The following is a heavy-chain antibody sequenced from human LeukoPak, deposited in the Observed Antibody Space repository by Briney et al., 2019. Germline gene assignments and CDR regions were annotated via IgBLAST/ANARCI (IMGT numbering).Heavy chain of an antibody. Sequence: GSLRLSCAASGFTFSSYAMSWVRQAPGKGLEGVSAISGSGGSTYYADSVKGRFTIARDNSKNTLHLQMNSLRAEDTAVYYCAKQRVGIVGATGYWGQGTLVTVSS. CDR1: GFTFSSYA. CDR3: AKQRVGIVGATGY. D-gene: IGHD1-26*01. CDR2: ISGSGGST. V-gene: IGHV3-23*01. J-gene: IGHJ4*02.